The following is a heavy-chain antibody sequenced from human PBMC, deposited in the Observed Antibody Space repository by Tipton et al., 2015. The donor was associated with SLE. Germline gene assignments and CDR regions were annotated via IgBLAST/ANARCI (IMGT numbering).Heavy chain of an antibody. Sequence: TLSLTCTVSGGSISIGTFYWSWIRHPAGQGLEWIRHMYTSGSTNYNPTLKSRVTILLDTFKNQFSLRVSSVTAADTAVYYCARGYYFDYWGQGTLVTVSS. CDR3: ARGYYFDY. V-gene: IGHV4-61*09. CDR1: GGSISIGTFY. J-gene: IGHJ4*02. CDR2: MYTSGST.